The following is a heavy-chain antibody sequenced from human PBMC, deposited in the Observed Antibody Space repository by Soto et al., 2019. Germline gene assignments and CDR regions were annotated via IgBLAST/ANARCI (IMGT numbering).Heavy chain of an antibody. V-gene: IGHV1-8*01. CDR1: EYTFTSYD. CDR3: ARGAHFTVTTLHYCLDV. CDR2: MNPNSGNT. J-gene: IGHJ6*03. D-gene: IGHD4-4*01. Sequence: ASLNVSCTATEYTFTSYDINWVRQATGQGLEWMGWMNPNSGNTGYAQKFQGRVTMTRNTSISTAYMELSSLRSEDTAVYYCARGAHFTVTTLHYCLDVWGKVTTVTV.